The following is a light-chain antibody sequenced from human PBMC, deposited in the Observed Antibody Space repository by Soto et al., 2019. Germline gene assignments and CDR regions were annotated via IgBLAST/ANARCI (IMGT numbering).Light chain of an antibody. CDR2: DAS. Sequence: IQMTQSPPTLSASVGDTVTITCRASQTISVSLAWYQQKPGKAPNLLIYDASTLQGGVPSRFSGSGSGTEFTLTVTSLQPEDFATYFCQQYDKYSTFGHGTKVDI. CDR1: QTISVS. V-gene: IGKV1-5*01. J-gene: IGKJ1*01. CDR3: QQYDKYST.